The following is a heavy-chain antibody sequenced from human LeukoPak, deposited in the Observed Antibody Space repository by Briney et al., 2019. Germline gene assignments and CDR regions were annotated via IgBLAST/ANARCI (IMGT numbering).Heavy chain of an antibody. CDR2: ISTDGSST. V-gene: IGHV3-74*01. D-gene: IGHD3-10*01. Sequence: PGGSLRLSCAASGFTSITYWMHWVRQAPGKGLVWISRISTDGSSTKYADSVKGRFTISRDNAKNTLYLQMNSLRAEDTAVYYCAREEGGSVPKYNWFDPWGQGTLVTVSS. CDR3: AREEGGSVPKYNWFDP. J-gene: IGHJ5*02. CDR1: GFTSITYW.